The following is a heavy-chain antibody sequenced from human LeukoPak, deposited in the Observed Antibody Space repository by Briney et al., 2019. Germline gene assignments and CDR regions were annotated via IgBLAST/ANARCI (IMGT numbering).Heavy chain of an antibody. D-gene: IGHD3-10*01. CDR3: VKVGSRGVPYDAFDI. V-gene: IGHV3-30-3*01. J-gene: IGHJ3*02. Sequence: GGSLRLSCAASGFTFSSYAMHWVRQAPGKGLEWVAVISYDGSNKYYADSVKGRFTISRDNSKNTLYLQMNSLRAEDTAVYYCVKVGSRGVPYDAFDIWGQGTMVTVSS. CDR1: GFTFSSYA. CDR2: ISYDGSNK.